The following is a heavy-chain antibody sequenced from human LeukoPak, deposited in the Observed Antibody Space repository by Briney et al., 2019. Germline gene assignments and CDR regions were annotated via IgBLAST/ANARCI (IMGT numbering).Heavy chain of an antibody. Sequence: GGSLRLSCAASGFTFSSYSMNWVRQAPGKGLEWVSYISSSSTIYYADSVKGRFTISRDNAKNSLYLQMNSLRAEDTAVYYCARVVSSVYYYMDVWGKGTSVTVSS. CDR3: ARVVSSVYYYMDV. J-gene: IGHJ6*03. V-gene: IGHV3-48*04. CDR1: GFTFSSYS. D-gene: IGHD2/OR15-2a*01. CDR2: ISSSSTI.